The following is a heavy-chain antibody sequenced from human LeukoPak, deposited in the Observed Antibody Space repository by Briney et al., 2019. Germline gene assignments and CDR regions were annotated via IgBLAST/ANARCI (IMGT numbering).Heavy chain of an antibody. CDR3: VRENYSSGWYGIIDY. Sequence: SETLSLTCTVSGGSISNYYWSWIRQPPGKGLEWIGYIYYSGNTNYNPSLKSRVTISVDTSKNQFSLKLSSVTAADTAVYYCVRENYSSGWYGIIDYWGQGTLVTVSS. J-gene: IGHJ4*02. V-gene: IGHV4-59*01. CDR2: IYYSGNT. D-gene: IGHD6-19*01. CDR1: GGSISNYY.